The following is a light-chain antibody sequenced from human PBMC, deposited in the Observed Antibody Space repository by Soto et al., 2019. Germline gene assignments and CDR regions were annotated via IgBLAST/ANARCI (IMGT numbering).Light chain of an antibody. J-gene: IGLJ1*01. CDR2: DVT. CDR1: RGDVGGYNY. Sequence: QSVLTQPASVSGSPGQSITISCSGTRGDVGGYNYVYWHQHHPGKAPKLLIYDVTNRPSGVSNRFSASKSGNTASLTISGLQPEDEADYYRSSYTSRSTYVFGTGTKVTVL. CDR3: SSYTSRSTYV. V-gene: IGLV2-14*03.